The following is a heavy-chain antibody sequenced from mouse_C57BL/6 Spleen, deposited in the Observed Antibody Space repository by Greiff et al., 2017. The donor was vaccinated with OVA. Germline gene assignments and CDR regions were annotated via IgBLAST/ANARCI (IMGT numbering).Heavy chain of an antibody. CDR1: GYTFTSYW. CDR3: ARWYFITAIIGDYAMDY. CDR2: IDPNSGGT. Sequence: VQLQQPGAELVKPGASVKLSCKASGYTFTSYWMHWVKQRPGRGLEWIGRIDPNSGGTKYNEKFKSKATLTVDETSNTAYMQFSNLTSEDSAVYYCARWYFITAIIGDYAMDYWGQGTSVTVSS. J-gene: IGHJ4*01. V-gene: IGHV1-72*01. D-gene: IGHD1-1*01.